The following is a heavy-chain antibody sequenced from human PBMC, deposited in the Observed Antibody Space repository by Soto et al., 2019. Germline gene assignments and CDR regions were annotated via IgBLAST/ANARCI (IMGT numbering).Heavy chain of an antibody. D-gene: IGHD5-12*01. Sequence: QVQPVQSGAEVKKPGSSVKVSCKASGGTFSSYTISWVRQAPGQGLEWMGRIIPILGIANYAQKFQGRVTITADKSTSTAYMELSSLRSEDTAVYYCARAEGGSGYDSSYWGQGTLVTVSS. V-gene: IGHV1-69*02. CDR3: ARAEGGSGYDSSY. CDR1: GGTFSSYT. J-gene: IGHJ4*02. CDR2: IIPILGIA.